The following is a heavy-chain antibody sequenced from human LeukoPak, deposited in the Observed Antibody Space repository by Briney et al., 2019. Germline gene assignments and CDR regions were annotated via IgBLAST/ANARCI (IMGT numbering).Heavy chain of an antibody. Sequence: GGSLRLSCAASEFTFNIYTMSWVRQAPGKGLEWVSVISDNGGITYYADSVKGRFTISRDNSKNTLYLQMNSLRAEDTAIYYCAKSRGIYDNSGWRTYDYWGQGTLVTVSS. CDR2: ISDNGGIT. J-gene: IGHJ4*02. D-gene: IGHD6-19*01. CDR1: EFTFNIYT. CDR3: AKSRGIYDNSGWRTYDY. V-gene: IGHV3-23*01.